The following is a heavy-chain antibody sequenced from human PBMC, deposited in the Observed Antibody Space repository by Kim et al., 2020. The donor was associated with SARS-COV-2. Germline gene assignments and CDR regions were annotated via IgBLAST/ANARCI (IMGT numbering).Heavy chain of an antibody. D-gene: IGHD7-27*01. CDR1: GGSISSSSYY. CDR3: AREDPLTHMDV. V-gene: IGHV4-39*07. J-gene: IGHJ6*02. Sequence: SETLSLTCTVSGGSISSSSYYWGWIRQPPGKGLEWIGSIYYSGSTYYNPSLKSRVTISVDTSKNQFSLKLSSATAADTAVYYCAREDPLTHMDVWGQGTTVTVSS. CDR2: IYYSGST.